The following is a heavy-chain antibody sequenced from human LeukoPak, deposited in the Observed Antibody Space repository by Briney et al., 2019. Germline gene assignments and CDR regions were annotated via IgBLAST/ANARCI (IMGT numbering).Heavy chain of an antibody. J-gene: IGHJ3*02. D-gene: IGHD2-2*01. CDR3: AKGQGYCSSTSCYPSGVFNI. Sequence: GGSLRLSCAASGFTFSSYAMSWVRQAPGKGLEWVSAISGSGGSTYYADSVKGRFTISRDNSKNTLYLQMNSLRAEDTAVYYCAKGQGYCSSTSCYPSGVFNIGGKGKMVTVSS. CDR1: GFTFSSYA. V-gene: IGHV3-23*01. CDR2: ISGSGGST.